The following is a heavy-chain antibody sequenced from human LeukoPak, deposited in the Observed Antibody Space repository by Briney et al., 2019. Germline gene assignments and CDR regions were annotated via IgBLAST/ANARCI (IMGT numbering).Heavy chain of an antibody. CDR3: TNHISVHCTRTSCSDY. D-gene: IGHD2-2*01. CDR1: GFTFRNYG. V-gene: IGHV3-30*02. Sequence: GGSLRLSCAASGFTFRNYGMHWVRQAPGKGLEWVAFIEFDGSTIYSADSVKGRFTISRDNSKSTLYLQMNSLRPEDTALYYCTNHISVHCTRTSCSDYWGQGDLIPVSS. J-gene: IGHJ4*02. CDR2: IEFDGSTI.